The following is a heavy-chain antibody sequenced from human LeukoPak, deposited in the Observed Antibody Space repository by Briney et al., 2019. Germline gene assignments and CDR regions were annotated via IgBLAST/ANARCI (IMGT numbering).Heavy chain of an antibody. CDR3: AREVNSSPAGY. D-gene: IGHD2/OR15-2a*01. Sequence: GASVKVSCKASGYTFTGYYMHWVRQAPGQGLGWMGRINPNSGGTNYAQKFQGRVTMTRDTSISTAYMELSRLRSDDTAVYYCAREVNSSPAGYWGQGTLVTVSS. CDR2: INPNSGGT. CDR1: GYTFTGYY. V-gene: IGHV1-2*06. J-gene: IGHJ4*02.